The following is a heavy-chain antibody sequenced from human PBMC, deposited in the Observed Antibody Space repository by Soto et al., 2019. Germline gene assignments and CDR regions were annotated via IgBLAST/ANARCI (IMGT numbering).Heavy chain of an antibody. V-gene: IGHV4-59*01. Sequence: SETVSLTCIVSVDSISSYYWSWVRQPPGKGLEWIGYVYYTGSTNYNPSLKSRVTLSLDTSKNQFSLRLSSVTAADTAVYYCARLAPLFRIHSYYYHAMDVWGQGTTVTVS. CDR2: VYYTGST. CDR3: ARLAPLFRIHSYYYHAMDV. CDR1: VDSISSYY. J-gene: IGHJ6*02. D-gene: IGHD3-10*01.